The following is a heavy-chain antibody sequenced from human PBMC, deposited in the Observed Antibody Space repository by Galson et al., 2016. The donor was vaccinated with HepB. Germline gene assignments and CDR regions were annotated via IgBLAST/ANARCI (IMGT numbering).Heavy chain of an antibody. J-gene: IGHJ5*02. CDR2: INSDGTIS. CDR1: GFAFSSHW. Sequence: SLRLSCAASGFAFSSHWMHWVRQAPGKGLMWVARINSDGTISNYADSVKGRFTISRDNAKSTLYLEMNSLRAEDTAVYYCVRDHSVVPETAYNWFDPWGQGTLVTVSS. V-gene: IGHV3-74*01. CDR3: VRDHSVVPETAYNWFDP. D-gene: IGHD2-15*01.